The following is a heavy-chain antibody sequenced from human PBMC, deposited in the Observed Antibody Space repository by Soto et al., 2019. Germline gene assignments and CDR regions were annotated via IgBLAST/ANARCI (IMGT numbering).Heavy chain of an antibody. CDR1: GFTFSGLD. D-gene: IGHD2-15*01. J-gene: IGHJ4*02. Sequence: EVQLVESGGNLVQPGWSLRLSCEASGFTFSGLDMHWVRQPPGKGLEWVSSIGTAGDTYYAVSVKGRFTISRDNAKNSLSLQMNSLRAGDMAVYFCAKSQAVGAHFFDSWGQGTQVTVSS. V-gene: IGHV3-13*01. CDR3: AKSQAVGAHFFDS. CDR2: IGTAGDT.